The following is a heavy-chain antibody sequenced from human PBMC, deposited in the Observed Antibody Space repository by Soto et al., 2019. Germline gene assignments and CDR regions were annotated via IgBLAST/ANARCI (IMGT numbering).Heavy chain of an antibody. CDR3: ARGTDYYDSSGSEYFDY. CDR2: INHSGST. Sequence: SETLSLTCAVYGGSFSGYYWSWIRQPPGKGLEWIGEINHSGSTNYNPSLKSRVTISVDTSKNQFSLKLSSVTAADTAVYYCARGTDYYDSSGSEYFDYWGQGTLVTVSS. J-gene: IGHJ4*02. V-gene: IGHV4-34*01. D-gene: IGHD3-22*01. CDR1: GGSFSGYY.